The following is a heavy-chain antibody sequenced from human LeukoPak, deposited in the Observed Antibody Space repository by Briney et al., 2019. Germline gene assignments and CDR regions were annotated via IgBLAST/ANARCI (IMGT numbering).Heavy chain of an antibody. CDR2: IYTSGST. J-gene: IGHJ4*02. V-gene: IGHV4-4*07. D-gene: IGHD6-13*01. CDR1: GGSISSYY. Sequence: SETLSLTCTVSGGSISSYYWSWIRQPAGKGLEWIGRIYTSGSTNYNPSLKSRVTMSVDTSKNQFSLKLSSVTAADTAVYYCARHSGPYASSWFDYWGQGTLVTVSS. CDR3: ARHSGPYASSWFDY.